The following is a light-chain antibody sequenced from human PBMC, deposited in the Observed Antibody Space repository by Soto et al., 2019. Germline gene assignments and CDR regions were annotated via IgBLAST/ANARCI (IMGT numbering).Light chain of an antibody. CDR2: AAS. Sequence: DIQMTQSPSSLSASVGDRVIITCRASQTISNSLNWYQQKPGKAPKLLMSAASSLQIGVPSRFSSSGSGTDFTLTISRLQPEDFATYYCQQSYSTPLTFGGGTKVEIK. CDR3: QQSYSTPLT. CDR1: QTISNS. V-gene: IGKV1-39*01. J-gene: IGKJ4*01.